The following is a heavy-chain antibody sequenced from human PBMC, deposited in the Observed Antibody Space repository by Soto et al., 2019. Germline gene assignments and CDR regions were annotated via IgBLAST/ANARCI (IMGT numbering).Heavy chain of an antibody. CDR2: ISSSSSTI. CDR3: ARPREARRRDAFDI. V-gene: IGHV3-48*02. J-gene: IGHJ3*02. D-gene: IGHD1-26*01. CDR1: GFTFSSYS. Sequence: QLVESGGGLVQPGGSLRLSCAASGFTFSSYSMNWVRQAPGKGLEWVSYISSSSSTIYYADSVKGRFTISRDNAKNSLYLQMNSLRDEDTAVYYCARPREARRRDAFDIWGQGTMVTVSS.